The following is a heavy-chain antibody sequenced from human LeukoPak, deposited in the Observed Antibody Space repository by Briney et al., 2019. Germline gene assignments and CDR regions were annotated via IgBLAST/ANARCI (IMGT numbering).Heavy chain of an antibody. J-gene: IGHJ3*02. CDR2: IYYSGST. V-gene: IGHV4-59*01. Sequence: SETLSLTCTVSGGSISSYYWSWIRQPPGRGLEWIGYIYYSGSTNYNPSLKSRVTISVDTSKNQFSLKLSSVTAADTAVYYCARDLAGSGGGAFDIWGQGTMVTVSS. D-gene: IGHD1-1*01. CDR3: ARDLAGSGGGAFDI. CDR1: GGSISSYY.